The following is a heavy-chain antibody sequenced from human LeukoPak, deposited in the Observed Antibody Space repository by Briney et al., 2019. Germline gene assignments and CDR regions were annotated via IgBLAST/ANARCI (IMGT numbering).Heavy chain of an antibody. CDR2: IYHSGST. D-gene: IGHD3-3*01. CDR3: ARGLLFLGPYFQH. V-gene: IGHV4-30-2*01. CDR1: GGSISSGGYS. Sequence: PLRSLSLTCAVSGGSISSGGYSWSWIRQPPGEGLAWVGYIYHSGSTYYNPSLKSRVNISVDRSKTQFSLKLSSVPAADTAVYYCARGLLFLGPYFQHWGQGTLVTVSS. J-gene: IGHJ1*01.